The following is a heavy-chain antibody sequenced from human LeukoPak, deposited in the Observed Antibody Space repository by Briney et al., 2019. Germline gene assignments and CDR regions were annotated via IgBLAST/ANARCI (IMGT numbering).Heavy chain of an antibody. CDR2: IYTSGTT. D-gene: IGHD3-10*01. CDR1: GGSFSTYY. CDR3: ARDAKYYYGSRTYFFFEY. V-gene: IGHV4-4*07. Sequence: PSETLSLTCTVSGGSFSTYYWSWIRQPAGKGLEWIGHIYTSGTTNYNPSLKSRVTMSIDTSKNQFSLKLSSVTAADTAIYYCARDAKYYYGSRTYFFFEYWGQGTLLTVSS. J-gene: IGHJ4*02.